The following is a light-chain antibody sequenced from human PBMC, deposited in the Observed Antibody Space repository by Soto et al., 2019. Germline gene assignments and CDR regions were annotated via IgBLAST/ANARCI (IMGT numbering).Light chain of an antibody. CDR3: QQYRTSPIT. V-gene: IGKV3-20*01. J-gene: IGKJ5*01. CDR1: QSITNNY. Sequence: ETVLTQSPGTLSLSPGERATLSCRASQSITNNYLAWYQQKPGQAPRLLIYGASSRVTGIPDRFSGSGSGTDFTLNISRLEPEDFAVYYCQQYRTSPITFGQGTRLELK. CDR2: GAS.